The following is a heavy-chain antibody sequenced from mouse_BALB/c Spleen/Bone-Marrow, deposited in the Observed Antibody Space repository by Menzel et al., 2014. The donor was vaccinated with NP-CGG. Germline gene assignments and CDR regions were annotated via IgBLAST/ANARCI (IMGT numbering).Heavy chain of an antibody. V-gene: IGHV5-6-2*01. J-gene: IGHJ4*01. CDR1: GFTFSNYY. CDR3: ARHGSSYAMDY. CDR2: INRSGGST. D-gene: IGHD1-1*01. Sequence: EVMLVESGGGSVKLGGSLKLSCAASGFTFSNYYMSWVRQTPEKRLELVAAINRSGGSTYYQDTVKGRFTISRDDAKNTLYLQMSSLKSEDTALYYCARHGSSYAMDYWGQGTSVTVSS.